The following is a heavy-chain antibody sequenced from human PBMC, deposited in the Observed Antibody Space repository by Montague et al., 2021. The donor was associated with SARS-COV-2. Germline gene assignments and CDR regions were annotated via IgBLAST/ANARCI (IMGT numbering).Heavy chain of an antibody. D-gene: IGHD4/OR15-4a*01. CDR3: ARGRRPTLATGCSFDY. CDR2: IYYSGNT. Sequence: SETLSLTCTVSGGSISNYYWSWLRQPPGKGLEWIGRIYYSGNTNYNPSLKSRVTMSVDTSKNQFSLKLSSVTAADTAVYYCARGRRPTLATGCSFDYWGQGTLVTVSS. CDR1: GGSISNYY. V-gene: IGHV4-59*12. J-gene: IGHJ4*02.